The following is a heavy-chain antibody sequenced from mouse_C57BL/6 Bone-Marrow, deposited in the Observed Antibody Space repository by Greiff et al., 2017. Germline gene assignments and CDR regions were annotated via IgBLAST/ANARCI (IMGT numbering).Heavy chain of an antibody. CDR1: GYTFTSYW. D-gene: IGHD2-5*01. V-gene: IGHV1-55*01. J-gene: IGHJ1*03. CDR2: IYPGSGRT. CDR3: ARPYYSNDWYFDV. Sequence: VQLQQPGAELVKPGASVKMSCKASGYTFTSYWITWVKQRPGQGLEWIGDIYPGSGRTNYNEKFKGKATLPVDTSSSTAYMQLSSLTSEDSAVSYCARPYYSNDWYFDVWGTGTTVTVSS.